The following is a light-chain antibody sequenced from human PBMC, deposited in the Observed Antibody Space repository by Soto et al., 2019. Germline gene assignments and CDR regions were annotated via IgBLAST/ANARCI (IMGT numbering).Light chain of an antibody. CDR2: GAS. V-gene: IGKV3-20*01. J-gene: IGKJ1*01. Sequence: EIVLTQAPGTLSCSPGDRATLNGRAIQSVRSSYLAWYQQKPGQAPRLLIYGASSRATGIPDRFSGSGSGTEFTLTISSLESEDSAVYYCQQYSSWPPWTFGQGTKVDIK. CDR1: QSVRSSY. CDR3: QQYSSWPPWT.